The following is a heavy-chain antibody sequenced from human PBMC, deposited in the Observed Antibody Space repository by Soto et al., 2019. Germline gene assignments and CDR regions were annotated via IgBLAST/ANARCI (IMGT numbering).Heavy chain of an antibody. Sequence: GGSLRLSCAASGFTFDDYAMHWVRQAPGKGLEWVSLISGDGGSTYYADSVKGRFTISRDNSKNSLYLQMNSLRTEDTALYYCATDTTPRGRQYYYVSGSIAGNFQHWVQGTLVTVSS. J-gene: IGHJ1*01. CDR2: ISGDGGST. CDR1: GFTFDDYA. V-gene: IGHV3-43*02. CDR3: ATDTTPRGRQYYYVSGSIAGNFQH. D-gene: IGHD3-10*01.